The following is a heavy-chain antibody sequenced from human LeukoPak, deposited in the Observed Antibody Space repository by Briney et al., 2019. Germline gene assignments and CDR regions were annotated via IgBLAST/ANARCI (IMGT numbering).Heavy chain of an antibody. CDR2: INPSGGST. CDR3: ARVNSWHPYYYDSSGFFAWFDP. V-gene: IGHV1-46*01. D-gene: IGHD3-22*01. CDR1: GYTFTSYY. J-gene: IGHJ5*02. Sequence: SVKVSCKASGYTFTSYYMHWVRQAPGQGLEWMGIINPSGGSTSYAQKFQGRVTMTRDMSTSTVYMELSSLRSEDTAVYYCARVNSWHPYYYDSSGFFAWFDPWGQGTLVTVSS.